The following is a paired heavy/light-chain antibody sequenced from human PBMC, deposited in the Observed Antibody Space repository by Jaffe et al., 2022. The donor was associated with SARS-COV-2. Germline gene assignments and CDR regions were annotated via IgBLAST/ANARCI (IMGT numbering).Heavy chain of an antibody. D-gene: IGHD5-12*01. Sequence: EVQLVESGGGLVQPGGSLRLSCAASGFSFSSYSMNWVRQAPGKGLEWVSYISSSSSSIYYADSVKGRFTISRDNAKISLYLHMNSLRAEDTALYYCARDALVATRHYYYYYMDVWGKGTTVTVSS. CDR3: ARDALVATRHYYYYYMDV. CDR2: ISSSSSSI. V-gene: IGHV3-48*01. J-gene: IGHJ6*03. CDR1: GFSFSSYS.
Light chain of an antibody. CDR2: DAS. CDR3: QQRGNWPPVT. J-gene: IGKJ3*01. Sequence: EFVLTQSPATLSLSPGERATLSCRASQSVSSYLAWYQQKPGQAPRLLIYDASNRATGIPARFSGSGSGTDFTLTISSLEPEDFAVYYCQQRGNWPPVTFGPGTKVDIK. CDR1: QSVSSY. V-gene: IGKV3-11*01.